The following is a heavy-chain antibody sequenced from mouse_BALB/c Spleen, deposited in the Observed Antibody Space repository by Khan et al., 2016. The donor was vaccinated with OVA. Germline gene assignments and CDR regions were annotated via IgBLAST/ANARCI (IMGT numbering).Heavy chain of an antibody. CDR3: ARRNYFGYTFAY. J-gene: IGHJ3*01. Sequence: QVQLQQSGAELARPGASVKLSRKASGYTFTDYYINWVKQRTGQGLEWIGEISPGSGDTYYNEKFKGKATLTADKSSSTAYMQLNSLTSEASAVYFCARRNYFGYTFAYWGQGTLVTVSA. D-gene: IGHD1-2*01. CDR1: GYTFTDYY. CDR2: ISPGSGDT. V-gene: IGHV1-77*01.